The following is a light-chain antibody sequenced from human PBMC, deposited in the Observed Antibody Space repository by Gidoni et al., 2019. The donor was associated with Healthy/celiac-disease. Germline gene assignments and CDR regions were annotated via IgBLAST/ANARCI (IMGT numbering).Light chain of an antibody. CDR2: GAS. J-gene: IGKJ2*01. CDR1: QSVSSSY. V-gene: IGKV3-20*01. CDR3: QQYGSSPPMYT. Sequence: EIVLTQSPGTLSLSPGERATLSCRASQSVSSSYLAWYQQKPGQAPRLLNYGASSRATGIPDFTLTISRLEPEDFAVYYCQQYGSSPPMYTFGQGTKLEIK.